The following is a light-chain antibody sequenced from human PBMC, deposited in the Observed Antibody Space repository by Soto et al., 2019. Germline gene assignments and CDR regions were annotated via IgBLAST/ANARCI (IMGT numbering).Light chain of an antibody. CDR2: AAS. CDR1: QSIGKY. Sequence: DIPMTQSPSSLSASVGDRVTITCRASQSIGKYLNLYQQKPGEAPNLLIYAASILQSGVPSRFSGSSSGTDFTLTITSLQPEDFATYYCHQTYGTTRTFGQGTKVEIK. CDR3: HQTYGTTRT. V-gene: IGKV1-39*01. J-gene: IGKJ1*01.